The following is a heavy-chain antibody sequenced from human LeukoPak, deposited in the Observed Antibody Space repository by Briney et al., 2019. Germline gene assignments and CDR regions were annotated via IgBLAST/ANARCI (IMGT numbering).Heavy chain of an antibody. CDR2: INPSGGST. Sequence: ASVKVSCKASGYTFTSYYMHWVRQAPGQGLEWMGIINPSGGSTSYAQKFQGRVTMTRDTSTSTVYMELSSLRPEDTAVYYCARGKGYYDSSGYALGYWGQGTLVTVSS. J-gene: IGHJ4*02. CDR1: GYTFTSYY. V-gene: IGHV1-46*01. D-gene: IGHD3-22*01. CDR3: ARGKGYYDSSGYALGY.